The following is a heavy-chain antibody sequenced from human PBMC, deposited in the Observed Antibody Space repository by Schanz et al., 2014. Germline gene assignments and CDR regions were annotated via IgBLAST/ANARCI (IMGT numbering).Heavy chain of an antibody. Sequence: VQLLESGGGVVQPGRSLRLSCVASGFTFISYDIHWVRQAPGKGLEWVGFISFDGRNTGYAHSVKGRFTISRDNSNNEVYLQMNALRAEDTAVYYCAREDCSANSWCFRYWGQGTLVTVSS. CDR3: AREDCSANSWCFRY. J-gene: IGHJ4*02. V-gene: IGHV3-33*05. CDR1: GFTFISYD. D-gene: IGHD1-26*01. CDR2: ISFDGRNT.